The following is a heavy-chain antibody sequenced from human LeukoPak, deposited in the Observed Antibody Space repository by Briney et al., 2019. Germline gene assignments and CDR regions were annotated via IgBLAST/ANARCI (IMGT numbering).Heavy chain of an antibody. CDR3: ARDYYYDSSDYHPAEYFNH. Sequence: SVKVSCKASGGTFSSYGISWVRQAPGQGLEWMARIIPIFGTTNYAQKFQGRVTITADTSTSIAYMDLRSLRSEDTAVYYCARDYYYDSSDYHPAEYFNHWGQGTLVTVSS. CDR1: GGTFSSYG. V-gene: IGHV1-69*06. D-gene: IGHD3-22*01. CDR2: IIPIFGTT. J-gene: IGHJ1*01.